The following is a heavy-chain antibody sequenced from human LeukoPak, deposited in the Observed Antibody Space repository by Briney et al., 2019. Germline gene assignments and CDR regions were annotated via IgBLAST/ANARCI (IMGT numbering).Heavy chain of an antibody. CDR3: ARQPGAFDI. J-gene: IGHJ3*02. CDR1: GVSITSSSYY. D-gene: IGHD3-10*01. V-gene: IGHV4-39*01. CDR2: IYYSGNT. Sequence: SETLSLTCSVSGVSITSSSYYWDWIRQPPGKGLEWIGNIYYSGNTYYNPSLKSRVTISADTSKNQFSLKLSSVTAADTAVYYCARQPGAFDIWGQGTMVTVSS.